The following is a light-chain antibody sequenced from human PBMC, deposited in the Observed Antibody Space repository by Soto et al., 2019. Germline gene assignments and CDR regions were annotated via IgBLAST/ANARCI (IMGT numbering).Light chain of an antibody. J-gene: IGLJ1*01. CDR2: TNN. Sequence: QSVLTQPPSASGTPGQRVTISCSGGSSNIGTNTVNWHQQLPGTAPKLLIYTNNQRPSGVPDRFSGSKSGTSASLAISGLQSEDEADYYCAAWDDSLNGYVFGTGTKLTVL. V-gene: IGLV1-44*01. CDR1: SSNIGTNT. CDR3: AAWDDSLNGYV.